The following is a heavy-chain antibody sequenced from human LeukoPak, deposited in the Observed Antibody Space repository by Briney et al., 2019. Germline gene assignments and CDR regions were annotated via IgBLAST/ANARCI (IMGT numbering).Heavy chain of an antibody. CDR1: GGTFSSYA. Sequence: ASVKVSCKASGGTFSSYAISWVRQAPGQGLDGWGRIIPILGIANYAQKFQGRVTITADKSTSTAYMELSSLRSEDTAVYYCGRIIRGYSYGASEDWGQGTLVTVSS. J-gene: IGHJ4*02. V-gene: IGHV1-69*04. CDR2: IIPILGIA. D-gene: IGHD5-18*01. CDR3: GRIIRGYSYGASED.